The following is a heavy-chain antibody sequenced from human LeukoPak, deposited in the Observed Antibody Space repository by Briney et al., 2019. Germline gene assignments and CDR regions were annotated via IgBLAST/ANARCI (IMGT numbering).Heavy chain of an antibody. Sequence: SVKVSCKASGCTFTSYAISWVRQAPGQGLEWMGRIIPIFGTANYAQKFQVRVTITTDESTSTAYMELSSLRSEDTAVYYCARILTGDLDYWGQGTLVTVSS. J-gene: IGHJ4*02. CDR2: IIPIFGTA. V-gene: IGHV1-69*05. CDR3: ARILTGDLDY. D-gene: IGHD7-27*01. CDR1: GCTFTSYA.